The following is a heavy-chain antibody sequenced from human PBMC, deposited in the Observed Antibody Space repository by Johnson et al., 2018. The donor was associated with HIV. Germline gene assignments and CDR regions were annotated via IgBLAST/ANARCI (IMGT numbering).Heavy chain of an antibody. CDR3: ARAMYADDYGDYLFLAPRLDAFDI. D-gene: IGHD4-17*01. CDR2: ISGSGGST. Sequence: QVHLVESGGGVVQPGRSLRLSCAASGFTFSNYAMHWVRQAPGKGLEWVSAISGSGGSTYFTDSVRGRFTISRDNSKNTLFLKMNSLRAEDTAVYYCARAMYADDYGDYLFLAPRLDAFDIWGPGTIVTVSS. V-gene: IGHV3-64*04. CDR1: GFTFSNYA. J-gene: IGHJ3*02.